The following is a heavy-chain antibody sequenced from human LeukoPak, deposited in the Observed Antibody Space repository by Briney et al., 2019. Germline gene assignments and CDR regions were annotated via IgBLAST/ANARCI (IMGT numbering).Heavy chain of an antibody. Sequence: SETLSLTCTVSGDSVSSSRYFWGWLRQPPGKALEWLGHVYYSGSTYYNLTLKSRVSISVYMSKNLFSLKLRSVTAADTATYFCARLGARDIVVVPAAMVDHWGQGTPVTISS. D-gene: IGHD2-2*01. J-gene: IGHJ4*02. V-gene: IGHV4-39*01. CDR3: ARLGARDIVVVPAAMVDH. CDR1: GDSVSSSRYF. CDR2: VYYSGST.